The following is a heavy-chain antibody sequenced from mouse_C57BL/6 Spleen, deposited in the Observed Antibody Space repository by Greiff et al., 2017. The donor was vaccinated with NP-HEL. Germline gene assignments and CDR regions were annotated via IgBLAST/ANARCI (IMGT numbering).Heavy chain of an antibody. J-gene: IGHJ2*01. D-gene: IGHD1-1*01. CDR1: GFNIKDDY. Sequence: VQLQQSGAELVRPGASVKLSCTASGFNIKDDYMHWVKQRPEQGLEWIGWIDPENGDTEYASKFQGKATITADTSSNTAYMQLSSLTSEDTAVYYCTTAVVAPFDYWGQGTTLTVSS. CDR2: IDPENGDT. CDR3: TTAVVAPFDY. V-gene: IGHV14-4*01.